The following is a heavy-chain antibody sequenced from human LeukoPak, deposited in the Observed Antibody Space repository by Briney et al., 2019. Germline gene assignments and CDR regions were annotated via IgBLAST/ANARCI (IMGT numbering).Heavy chain of an antibody. CDR1: GFTFSSYS. J-gene: IGHJ4*02. Sequence: GGSLRLSCAASGFTFSSYSMNWVRQAPGKGLEWVSSISSSSSYIYYADSVKGRFTISRDNAKNSLYLQMNSLRAEDTAVYYCAREPAAMLTYDYWGQGTLVTVSS. CDR3: AREPAAMLTYDY. V-gene: IGHV3-21*01. CDR2: ISSSSSYI. D-gene: IGHD2-2*01.